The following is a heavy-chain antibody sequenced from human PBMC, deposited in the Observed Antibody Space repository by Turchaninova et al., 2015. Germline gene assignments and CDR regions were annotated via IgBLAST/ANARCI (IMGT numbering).Heavy chain of an antibody. CDR3: GHMGSGLLASYFGVVPTNAFDF. V-gene: IGHV2-5*02. D-gene: IGHD3-3*01. CDR1: GSSPDTKRRG. Sequence: QITLKESGPTLVKPTQTLPFTCNFPGSFSGSSPDTKRRGGCAVRKAPGKTLEWLSIVYWDYDKRYSPSLRNRLTITKDTSKNQVVLTMTNMDPVDTATYYCGHMGSGLLASYFGVVPTNAFDFWGQGILVIVSS. J-gene: IGHJ4*02. CDR2: VYWDYDK.